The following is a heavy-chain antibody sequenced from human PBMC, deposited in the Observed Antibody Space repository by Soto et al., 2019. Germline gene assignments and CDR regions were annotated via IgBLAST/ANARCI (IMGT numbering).Heavy chain of an antibody. CDR3: AKDPSGGVFSHSLQTNWFDP. Sequence: EVQLVESGGGLVQPGRSLRLSCAASGFTFDDYAMHWVRQAPGKGLAWVSGISWNSGSIGYADSVKGRFTISRDNAKNSLYLQMNSLRAEDTALYYCAKDPSGGVFSHSLQTNWFDPWGQGTLVTVSS. D-gene: IGHD3-9*01. V-gene: IGHV3-9*01. CDR1: GFTFDDYA. J-gene: IGHJ5*02. CDR2: ISWNSGSI.